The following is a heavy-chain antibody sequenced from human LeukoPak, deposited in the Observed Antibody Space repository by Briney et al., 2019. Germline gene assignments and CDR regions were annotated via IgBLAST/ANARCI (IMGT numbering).Heavy chain of an antibody. V-gene: IGHV4-34*01. J-gene: IGHJ4*02. Sequence: SETLSLTCAVYGGSFSGYYWSWIRQPPGKGLEWIGEINNSGSTNFNPSLKSRVTISADTSKNQFSLKLRSVTAADTAVYYCARREVHYDRSTYQTLYFDYWGQGTLVTVSS. CDR2: INNSGST. D-gene: IGHD3-22*01. CDR3: ARREVHYDRSTYQTLYFDY. CDR1: GGSFSGYY.